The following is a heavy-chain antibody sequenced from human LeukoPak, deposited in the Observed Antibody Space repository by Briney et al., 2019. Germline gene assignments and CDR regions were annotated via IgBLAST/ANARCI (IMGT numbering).Heavy chain of an antibody. CDR1: GYIFTDYY. Sequence: APVKVSCKASGYIFTDYYLHWVRQAPGQGPEWMGWINPKSDGTKYAQNFRGRVTMTWDTSISTAYMEVSSLTSDDTAMFYCARDPPGMTAFDLWGQGTMVTVSS. J-gene: IGHJ3*01. V-gene: IGHV1-2*02. CDR2: INPKSDGT. D-gene: IGHD1-1*01. CDR3: ARDPPGMTAFDL.